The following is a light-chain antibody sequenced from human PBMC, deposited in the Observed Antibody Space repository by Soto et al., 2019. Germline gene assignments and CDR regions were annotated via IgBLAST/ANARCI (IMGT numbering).Light chain of an antibody. J-gene: IGLJ1*01. CDR1: SSDVGGSNY. V-gene: IGLV2-14*03. CDR2: DVS. Sequence: QSALTQPASVSGSPGQSITISCTGTSSDVGGSNYVSWYQQHPGKAPKLMIYDVSNRPSRVSNRFSGSKSGNTASLTISGLQAEDEADYYCGSYSSSSTLYVFGTGTKLTVL. CDR3: GSYSSSSTLYV.